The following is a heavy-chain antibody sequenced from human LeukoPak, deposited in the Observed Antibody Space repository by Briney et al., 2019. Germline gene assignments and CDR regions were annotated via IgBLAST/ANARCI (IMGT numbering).Heavy chain of an antibody. D-gene: IGHD5-12*01. V-gene: IGHV3-30*18. Sequence: PGGSLRLSCTASGFTFSSYGMHWVRQAPGKGLEWVAVISYDGSNKYYADSVKGRFTISRDNSKNTLYLQMNSLRAEDTAVYYCANTEALGYSGYDSYAFDIWGQGTMVTVSS. J-gene: IGHJ3*02. CDR1: GFTFSSYG. CDR2: ISYDGSNK. CDR3: ANTEALGYSGYDSYAFDI.